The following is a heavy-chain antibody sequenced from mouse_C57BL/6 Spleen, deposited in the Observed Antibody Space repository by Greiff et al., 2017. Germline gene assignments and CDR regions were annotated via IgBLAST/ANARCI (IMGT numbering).Heavy chain of an antibody. CDR2: ISDGGSYT. J-gene: IGHJ3*01. CDR1: GFTFSSYA. V-gene: IGHV5-4*01. Sequence: EVKLVESGGGLVKPGGSLKLSCAASGFTFSSYAMSWVRQTPEKRLEWVATISDGGSYTYYPDNVKGRFTISRDNAKNNLYLQMSHLKSEDTAMYYGARDQDYGEAWFAYWGQGTLVTVSA. D-gene: IGHD2-4*01. CDR3: ARDQDYGEAWFAY.